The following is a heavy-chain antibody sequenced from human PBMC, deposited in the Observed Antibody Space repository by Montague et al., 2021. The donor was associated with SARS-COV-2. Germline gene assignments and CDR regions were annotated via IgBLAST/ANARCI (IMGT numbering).Heavy chain of an antibody. Sequence: PALVKPTQTLTLTCTFSGLSLSTSGMCVSWIRQPPGKALEWLALIDWDDDKHYSTSLKTRLTISKDTSKNQVVLTMTNMDPVDTATYYCARIWGATRGDAFDIWGQGTMVTVSS. J-gene: IGHJ3*02. CDR1: GLSLSTSGMC. CDR3: ARIWGATRGDAFDI. CDR2: IDWDDDK. V-gene: IGHV2-70*01. D-gene: IGHD1-26*01.